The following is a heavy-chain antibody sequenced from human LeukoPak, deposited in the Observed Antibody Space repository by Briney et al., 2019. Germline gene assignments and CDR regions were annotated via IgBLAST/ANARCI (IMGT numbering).Heavy chain of an antibody. CDR3: ARDRMTYYYESGGFDY. V-gene: IGHV1-69*05. Sequence: SVKVSCKASGGTFSSYAISWVRQAPGQGPEWMGGIIPIFGTANYAQKFQGRVTITTDESTSTAYMELSSLRSEDTAVYYCARDRMTYYYESGGFDYWGQGTLVTVSS. J-gene: IGHJ4*02. CDR1: GGTFSSYA. CDR2: IIPIFGTA. D-gene: IGHD3-22*01.